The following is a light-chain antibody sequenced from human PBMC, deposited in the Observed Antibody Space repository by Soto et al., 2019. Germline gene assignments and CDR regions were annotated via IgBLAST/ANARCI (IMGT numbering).Light chain of an antibody. V-gene: IGKV3-20*01. CDR1: QSVSSTY. CDR2: AAS. J-gene: IGKJ2*01. Sequence: EIVLTQSPGTLSLSPGERATLSCSASQSVSSTYLAWYQQKPGQAPRLVIYAASNRATGIPDRFSGSASGADFTLTISRLEPEDFAIYYCQQYDTSLPMYTFGQGTKLEIK. CDR3: QQYDTSLPMYT.